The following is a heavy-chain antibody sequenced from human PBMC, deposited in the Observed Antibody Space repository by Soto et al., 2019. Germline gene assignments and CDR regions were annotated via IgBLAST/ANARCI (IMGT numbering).Heavy chain of an antibody. CDR1: GFTFSSYG. V-gene: IGHV3-33*01. D-gene: IGHD2-15*01. CDR3: ARECKRGVSSGGTRSLGRDYGMDV. Sequence: QVQLVESGGGVVQPGRSLRLSCAASGFTFSSYGMHWVRQAPGKGLEWVAVIWYDGSNKYYADSVKGRFTISRDNSKNTLYLQMNSLRAEDTAVYYCARECKRGVSSGGTRSLGRDYGMDVWGQGTTVTVFS. J-gene: IGHJ6*02. CDR2: IWYDGSNK.